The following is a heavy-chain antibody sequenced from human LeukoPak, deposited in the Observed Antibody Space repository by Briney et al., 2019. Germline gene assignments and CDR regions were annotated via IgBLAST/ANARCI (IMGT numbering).Heavy chain of an antibody. Sequence: ASVKVSCRASGYTFSSYAISWVRQAPGQGLERMGRIIPIFGTANYAQKFQGRVTITTDESMSTAYMELSSLRSEDTAVYYCARDLRDYYDSSGPEDAFDIWGQGTMVTVSS. CDR2: IIPIFGTA. V-gene: IGHV1-69*05. CDR3: ARDLRDYYDSSGPEDAFDI. D-gene: IGHD3-22*01. CDR1: GYTFSSYA. J-gene: IGHJ3*02.